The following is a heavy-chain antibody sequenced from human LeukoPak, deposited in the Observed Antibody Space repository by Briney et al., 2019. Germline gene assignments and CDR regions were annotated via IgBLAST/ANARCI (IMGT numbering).Heavy chain of an antibody. J-gene: IGHJ4*02. CDR1: GFTFSSYS. D-gene: IGHD3-3*01. Sequence: GGSLRLSCAASGFTFSSYSMNWVRQAPGKGLEWVSYISSSGSTIYYADSVKGRFTISRDNAKNSLYLQMNSLRAEDTAVYYCARVQGFWSGYGYWGQGTLVTVSS. CDR3: ARVQGFWSGYGY. V-gene: IGHV3-48*04. CDR2: ISSSGSTI.